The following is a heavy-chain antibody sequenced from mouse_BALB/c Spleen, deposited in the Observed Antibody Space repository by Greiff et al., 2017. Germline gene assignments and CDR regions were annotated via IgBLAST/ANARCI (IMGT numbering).Heavy chain of an antibody. J-gene: IGHJ4*01. V-gene: IGHV2-9*02. Sequence: VKLQESGPGLVAPSQSLSITCTVSGFSLTSYGVHWVRQPPGKGLEWLGVIWAGGSTNYNSALMSRLSISKDNSKSQVFLKMNSLQTDDTAMYYCARDLLRAAMDYWGQGTSVTVSS. CDR1: GFSLTSYG. CDR3: ARDLLRAAMDY. CDR2: IWAGGST. D-gene: IGHD1-1*01.